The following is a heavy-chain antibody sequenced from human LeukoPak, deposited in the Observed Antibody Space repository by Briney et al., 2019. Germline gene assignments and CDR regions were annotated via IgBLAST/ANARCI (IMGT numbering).Heavy chain of an antibody. J-gene: IGHJ4*02. D-gene: IGHD3-10*01. Sequence: SVKVSCKASGGTFSSYAISWVRQAPGQGLEWMGRIIPILGIANYAQKFQGRVTITADKSTSTAYMELSSLRSEDTAVYNCARFRLSGGVIRGVTAYYFDYWGQGTLVTVSS. V-gene: IGHV1-69*04. CDR3: ARFRLSGGVIRGVTAYYFDY. CDR2: IIPILGIA. CDR1: GGTFSSYA.